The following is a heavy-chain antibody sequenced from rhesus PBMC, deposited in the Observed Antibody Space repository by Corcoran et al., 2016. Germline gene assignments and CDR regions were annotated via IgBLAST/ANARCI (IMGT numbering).Heavy chain of an antibody. D-gene: IGHD3S6*01. CDR3: ARTAATSDY. V-gene: IGHV4S9*01. J-gene: IGHJ4*01. Sequence: QVQLQESGPGLVRPSETLSLTCAASGGSISDDYYWNWIRQPPGKGLGWIGNSHGRSGSTSCNVYFKSRVTISEATSNSQFFLRVTSVTAADTAVYYCARTAATSDYWGQGVLLTVSS. CDR2: SHGRSGST. CDR1: GGSISDDYY.